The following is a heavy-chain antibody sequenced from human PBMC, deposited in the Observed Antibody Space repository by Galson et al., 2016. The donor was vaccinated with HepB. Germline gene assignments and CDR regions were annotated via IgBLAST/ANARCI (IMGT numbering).Heavy chain of an antibody. Sequence: SETLSLTCTVSGDSIXXXYWXXXRXXXGKXXXWIXXIYXXXSTXXXPSXXSRVTIXXDTSKNQFSLKLGSVTAADTAXYYCARASVGAAYYYYYGLDVWGXXTTXTXSS. D-gene: IGHD1-26*01. J-gene: IGHJ6*02. V-gene: IGHV4-59*01. CDR2: IYXXXST. CDR1: GDSIXXXY. CDR3: ARASVGAAYYYYYGLDV.